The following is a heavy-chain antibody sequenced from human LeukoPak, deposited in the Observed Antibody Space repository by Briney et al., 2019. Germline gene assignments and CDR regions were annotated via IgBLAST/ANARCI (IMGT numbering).Heavy chain of an antibody. Sequence: PGGSLRLSCAAPGFTFSSYWMSWVRQAPGKGLEWVANIKQDGSEKYYVDSVKGRFTISRDNAKNSLYLQMNSLRAEDTAVYCCARVVSSSWTYYYYCYYMDVWGKGTTVTISS. CDR1: GFTFSSYW. CDR2: IKQDGSEK. V-gene: IGHV3-7*01. J-gene: IGHJ6*03. D-gene: IGHD6-13*01. CDR3: ARVVSSSWTYYYYCYYMDV.